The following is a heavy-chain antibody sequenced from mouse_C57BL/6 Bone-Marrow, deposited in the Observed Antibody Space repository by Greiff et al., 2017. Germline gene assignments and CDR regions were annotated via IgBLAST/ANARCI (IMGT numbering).Heavy chain of an antibody. CDR2: IDPSDSYT. J-gene: IGHJ1*03. Sequence: VQLQQPGAELVMPGASVKLSCKASGYTFTSYWMHWVKQRPGQGLEWIGEIDPSDSYTNYNQKFKGKSTLTVDKSSSTAYMQLSSLTSEDSAVYYCARYPPGYFDVWGTGTTVTVSS. V-gene: IGHV1-69*01. CDR3: ARYPPGYFDV. CDR1: GYTFTSYW.